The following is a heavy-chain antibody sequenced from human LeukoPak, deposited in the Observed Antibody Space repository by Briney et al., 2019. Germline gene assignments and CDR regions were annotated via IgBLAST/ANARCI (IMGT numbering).Heavy chain of an antibody. D-gene: IGHD3-10*01. CDR2: MNPNSGNT. Sequence: ASVKVSCKASGYTFTNYDINWVRQATGQGLEWMGWMNPNSGNTGYAQKFQRRVTITGNTSISTAYMELSSLGSDDTAVYFCARAIYASGNYLVDYWGQGTLVTVSS. J-gene: IGHJ4*02. CDR1: GYTFTNYD. CDR3: ARAIYASGNYLVDY. V-gene: IGHV1-8*03.